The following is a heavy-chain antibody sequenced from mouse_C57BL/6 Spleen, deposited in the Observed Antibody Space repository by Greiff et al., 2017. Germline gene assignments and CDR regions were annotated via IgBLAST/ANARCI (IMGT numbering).Heavy chain of an antibody. V-gene: IGHV1-81*01. D-gene: IGHD1-1*01. Sequence: VQLQESGAELARPGASVKLSCKASGYTFTSYGISWVKQRTGQGLVWIGEIYPRSGNTYYNEKFKGKATLTADKSSSTAYMELRSLTSEDSAVYFCARWGTTVVATNAMDYWGQGTSVTVSS. CDR1: GYTFTSYG. J-gene: IGHJ4*01. CDR3: ARWGTTVVATNAMDY. CDR2: IYPRSGNT.